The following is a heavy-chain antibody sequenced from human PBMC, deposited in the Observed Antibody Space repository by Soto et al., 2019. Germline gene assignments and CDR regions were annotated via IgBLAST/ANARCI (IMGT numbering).Heavy chain of an antibody. Sequence: QLQLQESGPGLVKPSETLSLTCTVSGGSITTSRYDWGWIRQPPGKGLEWIGDISYSGSTRYNPSLKSRVTISADTSKDRFSLNVSSVTAADTAVYYCARRNEGLYSAPIDYWGQETLVTVSS. CDR2: ISYSGST. CDR1: GGSITTSRYD. CDR3: ARRNEGLYSAPIDY. V-gene: IGHV4-39*01. D-gene: IGHD3-3*01. J-gene: IGHJ4*02.